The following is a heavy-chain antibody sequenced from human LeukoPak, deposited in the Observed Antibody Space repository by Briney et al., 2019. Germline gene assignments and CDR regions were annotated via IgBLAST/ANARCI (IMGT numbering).Heavy chain of an antibody. CDR1: GYSISSGYY. J-gene: IGHJ4*02. V-gene: IGHV4-38-2*01. CDR3: ARHRDYSSSDY. Sequence: PSETLSLTCAASGYSISSGYYWGWIRQPPGKGLEWIGSIYHSGSTYYNPSLKSRVTISVDTSKNQFSLKLSSVTAADTAVYYCARHRDYSSSDYGGQGTRVTVSS. CDR2: IYHSGST. D-gene: IGHD6-6*01.